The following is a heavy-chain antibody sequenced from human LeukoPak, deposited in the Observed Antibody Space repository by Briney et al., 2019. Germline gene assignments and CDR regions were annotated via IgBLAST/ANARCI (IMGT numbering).Heavy chain of an antibody. CDR3: VRDLLDYGPALDV. Sequence: ASVKVSCKASGYTFTGYYMHWVRQAPGQGREGMGWINPNSGGRNYAQKFQGRVTMTRDTSISTAYMELSRLRSDDTAVYYCVRDLLDYGPALDVWGKGTTVTISS. CDR2: INPNSGGR. J-gene: IGHJ6*04. V-gene: IGHV1-2*02. CDR1: GYTFTGYY. D-gene: IGHD4-17*01.